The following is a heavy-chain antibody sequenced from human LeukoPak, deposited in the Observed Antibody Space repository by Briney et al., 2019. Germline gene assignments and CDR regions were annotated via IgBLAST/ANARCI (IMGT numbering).Heavy chain of an antibody. Sequence: PSETLSLTCTVSGGSISSYYWSWIRQPPGKGLEWIGYIYTSGSTNYNPSLKSRVTISVDTSKNQFSLKLSSVTAADTAVYYCARRAGITIFSQYYYYYMDVWGKGTTVTVSS. J-gene: IGHJ6*03. V-gene: IGHV4-4*09. D-gene: IGHD3-9*01. CDR3: ARRAGITIFSQYYYYYMDV. CDR2: IYTSGST. CDR1: GGSISSYY.